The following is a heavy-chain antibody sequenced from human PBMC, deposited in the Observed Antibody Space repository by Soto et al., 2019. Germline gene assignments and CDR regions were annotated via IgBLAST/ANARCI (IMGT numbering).Heavy chain of an antibody. CDR3: AREHYGDYGNYYYGMDV. J-gene: IGHJ6*02. CDR1: GGTFSSYA. D-gene: IGHD4-17*01. V-gene: IGHV1-69*13. Sequence: SVEVSCKASGGTFSSYAISWVRQAPGQGLEWMGGIIPIFGTANYAQKFQGRVTITADESTSTAYMELSSLRSEDTAVYYCAREHYGDYGNYYYGMDVWGQGTTVTVSS. CDR2: IIPIFGTA.